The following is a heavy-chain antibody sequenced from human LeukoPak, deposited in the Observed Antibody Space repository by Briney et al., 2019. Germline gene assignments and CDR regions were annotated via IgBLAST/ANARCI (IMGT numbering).Heavy chain of an antibody. V-gene: IGHV4-59*12. CDR3: ARIPLVWSSPKGAFDI. CDR2: IYYSGST. CDR1: GGSISSYY. J-gene: IGHJ3*02. D-gene: IGHD3-10*01. Sequence: SETLSLTCTVSGGSISSYYWSWIRQPPGKGLEWIGYIYYSGSTNYNPSLKSRVTISVDTSKNQFSLKVSSVTAADTAVYYCARIPLVWSSPKGAFDIWGQGTMVTVSS.